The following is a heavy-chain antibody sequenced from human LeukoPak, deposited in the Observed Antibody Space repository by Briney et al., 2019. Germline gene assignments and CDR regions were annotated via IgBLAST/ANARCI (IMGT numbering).Heavy chain of an antibody. CDR2: IYTSGST. CDR1: GGSISSYY. CDR3: AREEPRGYCSSTSCYVFDY. V-gene: IGHV4-4*07. Sequence: SETLSLICTVSGGSISSYYWSWIRQPAGKGLEGIGRIYTSGSTNYNPSLKSRVTMSVDTSKNQFCLKLSSVTAADTAVYYCAREEPRGYCSSTSCYVFDYWGQGTLVTVSS. J-gene: IGHJ4*02. D-gene: IGHD2-2*01.